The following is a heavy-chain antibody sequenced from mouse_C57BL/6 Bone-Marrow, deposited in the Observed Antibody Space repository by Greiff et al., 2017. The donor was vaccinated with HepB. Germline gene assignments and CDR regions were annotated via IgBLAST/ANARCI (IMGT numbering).Heavy chain of an antibody. V-gene: IGHV1-81*01. Sequence: QVHVKQSGAELARPGASVKLSCKASGYTFTSYGISWVKQRTGQGLEWIGEIYPRSGNTYYNEKFKGKATLTADKSSSTAYMELRSLTSEDSAVYFCARDGPYYYGSSHWYFDVWGTGTTVTVSS. J-gene: IGHJ1*03. CDR1: GYTFTSYG. CDR2: IYPRSGNT. D-gene: IGHD1-1*01. CDR3: ARDGPYYYGSSHWYFDV.